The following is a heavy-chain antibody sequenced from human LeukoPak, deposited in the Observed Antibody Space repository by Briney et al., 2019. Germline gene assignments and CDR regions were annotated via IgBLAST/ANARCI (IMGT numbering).Heavy chain of an antibody. CDR3: ARLRDGHNWYFDY. V-gene: IGHV4-34*01. J-gene: IGHJ4*02. CDR1: GGSFSGYY. D-gene: IGHD5-24*01. Sequence: SETLSLTCAVSGGSFSGYYWSWIRQPPGKGLEWIGEINHSGSTNYNPSLKSRVTISVDTSKNQFSLKLSSVTAADTAVYYCARLRDGHNWYFDYWGQGTLVTVSS. CDR2: INHSGST.